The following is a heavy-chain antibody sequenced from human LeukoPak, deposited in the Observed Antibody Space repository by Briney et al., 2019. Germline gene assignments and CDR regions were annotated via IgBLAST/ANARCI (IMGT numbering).Heavy chain of an antibody. CDR1: GYTFTGYY. V-gene: IGHV1-69*06. CDR3: ASPYDYGDHYLDALHI. D-gene: IGHD4-17*01. CDR2: IIPLFGTA. Sequence: RASVKVSCKASGYTFTGYYMHWVRQAPGQGLEWMGRIIPLFGTADYAQRYQGRVTISADNSLNTAYLELSSLTSEDTAVYYCASPYDYGDHYLDALHIWGQGTIVTVSS. J-gene: IGHJ3*02.